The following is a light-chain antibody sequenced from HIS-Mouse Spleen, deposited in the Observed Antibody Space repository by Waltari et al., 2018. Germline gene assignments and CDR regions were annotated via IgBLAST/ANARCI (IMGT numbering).Light chain of an antibody. J-gene: IGLJ3*02. CDR3: AAWDDSLSGPV. CDR2: RNN. CDR1: SSNIGSNY. V-gene: IGLV1-47*01. Sequence: QSVLTQPPSASGTPGQRVTISCSGSSSNIGSNYVYWYQQLPGTAPKLLIHRNNRRPSGVPDRCSGSKPGTSASLAISGLRSEDEADYYCAAWDDSLSGPVFGGGTKLTVL.